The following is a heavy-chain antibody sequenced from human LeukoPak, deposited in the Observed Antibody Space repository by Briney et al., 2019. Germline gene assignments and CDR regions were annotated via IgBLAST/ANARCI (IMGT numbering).Heavy chain of an antibody. V-gene: IGHV4-39*01. Sequence: PSETLPLTCSVSGGSISRTDYYWGWIRQPPGKGLEWIGSIYYTGSTFYNPSLKSRVTMSADTSKNQLSLKLSSVTAADTAVYYCARHPGSHCSTATCYTGGVFDYWGQGTLVTVSS. D-gene: IGHD2-2*01. CDR1: GGSISRTDYY. CDR3: ARHPGSHCSTATCYTGGVFDY. CDR2: IYYTGST. J-gene: IGHJ4*02.